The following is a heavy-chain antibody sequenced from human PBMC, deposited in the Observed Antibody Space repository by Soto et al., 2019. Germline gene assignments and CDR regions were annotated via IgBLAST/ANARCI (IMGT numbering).Heavy chain of an antibody. V-gene: IGHV3-13*01. CDR1: GFTFSSYD. CDR2: IGTAGDT. J-gene: IGHJ6*02. CDR3: ARDLRYCSSTSCPGGYYYYGMDV. D-gene: IGHD2-2*01. Sequence: EVQLVESGGGLVQPGGSLRLSCAASGFTFSSYDMHWVRQATGKGLEWVSAIGTAGDTYYPGSVKGRFTISRKNAKNSSYLQMNSLRAGDTAVYYCARDLRYCSSTSCPGGYYYYGMDVWGQGTTVTVSS.